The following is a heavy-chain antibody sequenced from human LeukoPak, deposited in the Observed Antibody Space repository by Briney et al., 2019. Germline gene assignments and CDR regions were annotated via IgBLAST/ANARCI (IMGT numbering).Heavy chain of an antibody. Sequence: GGSLRLSRASSGFTFSRYGRHGVRQARARGRAGVAVIWYDGSNKYYADSGKGRFTIAKDNSKNTLYLQMNSLRAEDTAVYYCEKDLNWNDGFDYWGQGTLVTVSS. V-gene: IGHV3-33*06. CDR2: IWYDGSNK. D-gene: IGHD1-1*01. CDR3: EKDLNWNDGFDY. CDR1: GFTFSRYG. J-gene: IGHJ4*02.